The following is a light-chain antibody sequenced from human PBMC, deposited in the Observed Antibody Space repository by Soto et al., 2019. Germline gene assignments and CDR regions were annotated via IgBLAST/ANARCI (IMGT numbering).Light chain of an antibody. CDR3: AAWDDSLGGFGV. V-gene: IGLV1-44*01. J-gene: IGLJ3*02. CDR2: SND. CDR1: SSNIGSNS. Sequence: QSVLTQPPSASGTPGQRVTISCSGSSSNIGSNSVNWYQQLPGTAPKLLMYSNDERAAGVPDRFSGSKSGTSASLAISGLQSDDEADYYCAAWDDSLGGFGVFGGGNKLTVL.